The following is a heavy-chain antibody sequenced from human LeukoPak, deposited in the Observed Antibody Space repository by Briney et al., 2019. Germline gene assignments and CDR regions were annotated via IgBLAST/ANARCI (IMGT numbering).Heavy chain of an antibody. V-gene: IGHV4-59*01. CDR1: GGSISSFY. Sequence: SETLSLTCTVSGGSISSFYWSWIRQPPGKGLEWIGDINYSGSTNYNPSLKSRVTISVDTSKNQFSLKLSSVTAADTAVYYCARDGTSYGSGSYHPFDNWGQGTLVMVSS. CDR3: ARDGTSYGSGSYHPFDN. J-gene: IGHJ4*02. D-gene: IGHD3-10*01. CDR2: INYSGST.